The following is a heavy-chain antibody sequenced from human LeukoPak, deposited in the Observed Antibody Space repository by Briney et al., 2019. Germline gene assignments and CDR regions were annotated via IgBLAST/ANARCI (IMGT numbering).Heavy chain of an antibody. CDR3: AREGYCSGGTCYGWIPIDY. J-gene: IGHJ4*02. CDR1: GGSISSGDYY. D-gene: IGHD2-15*01. Sequence: SQTLSLTCTVSGGSISSGDYYWGWIRQPPGKGLEWIGSIYYSGSTYYNPSLKSRVTISVGTSNNQFSLKLNSVTAADTAVYYCAREGYCSGGTCYGWIPIDYWGQGTLVTVSS. CDR2: IYYSGST. V-gene: IGHV4-39*07.